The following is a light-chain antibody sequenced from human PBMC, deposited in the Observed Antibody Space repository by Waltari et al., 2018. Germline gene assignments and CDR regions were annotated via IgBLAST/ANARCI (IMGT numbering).Light chain of an antibody. CDR1: QSLLHSNGYNY. V-gene: IGKV2-28*01. CDR3: MQTLQTPWT. CDR2: LGS. Sequence: DIVMTQSPLSLPVTPGEPASISCRSSQSLLHSNGYNYLDWYLQKPGQSPQLLIYLGSNRASGVPDRFSGSGSGTVFTLKITRVEAEDVGVYYCMQTLQTPWTFGQGTKVEIK. J-gene: IGKJ1*01.